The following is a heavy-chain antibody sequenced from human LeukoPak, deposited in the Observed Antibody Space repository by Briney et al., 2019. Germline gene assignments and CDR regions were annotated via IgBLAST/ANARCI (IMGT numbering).Heavy chain of an antibody. CDR1: GFTFSSYS. V-gene: IGHV3-48*01. Sequence: GGSLRLSCAASGFTFSSYSMNWVRQAPGKGLEWVSYISSSSSTIYYADSVKGRFTISRDNAKNSLYLQMNSLRAEDTAVYYCASGLGFLEWLPRDFDYWGQGTLVTVSS. CDR3: ASGLGFLEWLPRDFDY. J-gene: IGHJ4*02. CDR2: ISSSSSTI. D-gene: IGHD3-3*01.